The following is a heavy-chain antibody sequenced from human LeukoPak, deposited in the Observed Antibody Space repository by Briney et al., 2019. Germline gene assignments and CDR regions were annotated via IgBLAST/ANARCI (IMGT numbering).Heavy chain of an antibody. CDR2: INPNSGGT. J-gene: IGHJ5*02. CDR1: GYTFTGYY. CDR3: ARGYGAYSNYKLDWFDP. Sequence: ASVKVSCKASGYTFTGYYMHGVGQALGQGLEWMGRINPNSGGTNYARKFQGRVTMTRDTSISTAYMELSRLRSDDTAVYCCARGYGAYSNYKLDWFDPWGQGTLVTVSS. V-gene: IGHV1-2*06. D-gene: IGHD4-11*01.